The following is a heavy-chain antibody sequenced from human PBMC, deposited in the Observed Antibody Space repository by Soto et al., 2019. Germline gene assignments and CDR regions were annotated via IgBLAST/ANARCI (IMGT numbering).Heavy chain of an antibody. CDR1: GFTFSSYG. Sequence: QVQLVESGGGVVQPGRSLRLSCAASGFTFSSYGMHWVRQAPGKGLEWVAVISYDGSNKYYADSVKGRFTISRDNSKNTLDLQMNSLRAXXXXVXHCAKGYSYSVCDYWGQGTLVTVSS. V-gene: IGHV3-30*18. D-gene: IGHD5-18*01. CDR3: AKGYSYSVCDY. CDR2: ISYDGSNK. J-gene: IGHJ4*02.